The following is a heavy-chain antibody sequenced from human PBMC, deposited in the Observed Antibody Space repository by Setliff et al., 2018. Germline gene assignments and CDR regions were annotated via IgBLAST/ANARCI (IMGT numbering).Heavy chain of an antibody. D-gene: IGHD4-17*01. V-gene: IGHV4-34*01. CDR2: IHHSGST. CDR3: ARGTKTMVINYWYFDV. CDR1: GFTFSDYY. Sequence: PGGTLRLSCAASGFTFSDYYMRWIRQAPAKGLEWIAEIHHSGSTNFHPSLKSRVAISVDPSKNQFYMNLRSVTAADTAVYFCARGTKTMVINYWYFDVWGRGTPVTVSS. J-gene: IGHJ2*01.